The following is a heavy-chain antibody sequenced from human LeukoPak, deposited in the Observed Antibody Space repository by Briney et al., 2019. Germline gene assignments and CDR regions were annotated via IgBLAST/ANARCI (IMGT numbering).Heavy chain of an antibody. CDR2: IYNSGST. CDR1: GGSISSYY. CDR3: ARHSGGRDSSGEYCYFDL. D-gene: IGHD3-22*01. V-gene: IGHV4-59*08. Sequence: PLETPCLTCTVSGGSISSYYWSWIRQPPGKGLEWIGYIYNSGSTNYNPSLKSRVTISVDTSKKQFSLKLSSVTAADTAVYYCARHSGGRDSSGEYCYFDLWGRGTIVTVSS. J-gene: IGHJ2*01.